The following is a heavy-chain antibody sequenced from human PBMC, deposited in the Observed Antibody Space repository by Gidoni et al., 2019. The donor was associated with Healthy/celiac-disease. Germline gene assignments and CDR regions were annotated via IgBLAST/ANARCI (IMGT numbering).Heavy chain of an antibody. CDR1: GFTFSSYG. Sequence: QVQLVESGGGVVQPGRSLRLSCAADGFTFSSYGMHWVRQAPGKGLEWVAVIWYDGSNKYYADSVKGRFTISRDNSKNTLYLQMNSLRAEDTAVYYCARERNDAFDIWGQGTMVTVSS. CDR2: IWYDGSNK. CDR3: ARERNDAFDI. V-gene: IGHV3-33*01. J-gene: IGHJ3*02.